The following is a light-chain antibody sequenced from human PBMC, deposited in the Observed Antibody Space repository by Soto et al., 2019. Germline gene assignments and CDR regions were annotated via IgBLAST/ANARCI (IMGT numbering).Light chain of an antibody. CDR3: QQYNSYLYT. V-gene: IGKV1-5*01. Sequence: DIQMTQSPSTLSASVGDRVTITCRASQRISSWLAWYEQKPGKAPKLLIYDASSLEIGVPSRFSGGGSGTEFTLTISSLQPDDFATYYCQQYNSYLYTFGQGTKLEIK. CDR1: QRISSW. CDR2: DAS. J-gene: IGKJ2*01.